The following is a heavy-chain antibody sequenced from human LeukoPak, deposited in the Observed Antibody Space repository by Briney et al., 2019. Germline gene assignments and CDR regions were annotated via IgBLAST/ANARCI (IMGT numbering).Heavy chain of an antibody. CDR3: ASLSTQSNVEVVDI. CDR1: GYTFIDYY. Sequence: GASVKVSCKASGYTFIDYYIYWIRQAPGQGLEWMGWINPNSGGTNYARQFQGRVTMTRDTSISTAYMELSRLTSDDTAVYFCASLSTQSNVEVVDIWGHGTMVTVSS. J-gene: IGHJ3*02. D-gene: IGHD2-15*01. CDR2: INPNSGGT. V-gene: IGHV1-2*02.